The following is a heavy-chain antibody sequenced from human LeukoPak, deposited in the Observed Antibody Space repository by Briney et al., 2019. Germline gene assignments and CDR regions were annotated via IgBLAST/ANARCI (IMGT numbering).Heavy chain of an antibody. J-gene: IGHJ4*02. V-gene: IGHV1-69*05. CDR2: IISIFGTA. D-gene: IGHD3-22*01. CDR1: GGTFSSYA. Sequence: SVKVSCKASGGTFSSYAISWVRQAPGQGLEWMGGIISIFGTANYAQKFQGRVTITTDESTSTAYMELSSLRSEDTAVYYCARVYYDSSGFTLIDYWGQGTLVTVSS. CDR3: ARVYYDSSGFTLIDY.